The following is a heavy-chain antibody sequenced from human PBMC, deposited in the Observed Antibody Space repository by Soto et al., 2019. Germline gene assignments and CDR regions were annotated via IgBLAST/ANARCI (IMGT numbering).Heavy chain of an antibody. CDR3: GKYDSSWTLYNWFAP. D-gene: IGHD6-13*01. J-gene: IGHJ5*02. CDR1: GGSISSYD. CDR2: IYYSGST. Sequence: PSETLSLTCSVSGGSISSYDWSWIRQPPGKGLEWIGYIYYSGSTNYNPSVKGRFTISRDNSKNTLYLQLNSLRAENTAVNYCGKYDSSWTLYNWFAPWGQGTLVTVSS. V-gene: IGHV4-59*01.